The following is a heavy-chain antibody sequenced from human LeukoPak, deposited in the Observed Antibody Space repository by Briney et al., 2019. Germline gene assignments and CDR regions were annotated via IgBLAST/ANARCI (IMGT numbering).Heavy chain of an antibody. CDR2: IYYSGST. V-gene: IGHV4-39*01. J-gene: IGHJ6*03. D-gene: IGHD3-10*01. Sequence: SETLSLTCTVSGGSISSSSYYWGWIRQPPGKGLEWIGSIYYSGSTYYNPSLKSRVTISVDTSKNQFSLKLSSVTAADTAVYYCARHRDYYGSGSYYRFGYYYMDVWGKGTTVTISS. CDR3: ARHRDYYGSGSYYRFGYYYMDV. CDR1: GGSISSSSYY.